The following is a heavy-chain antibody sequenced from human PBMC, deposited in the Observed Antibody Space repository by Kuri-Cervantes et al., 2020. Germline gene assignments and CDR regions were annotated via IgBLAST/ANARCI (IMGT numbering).Heavy chain of an antibody. D-gene: IGHD2-2*01. CDR3: ARDIWYQLLGNWFDP. CDR1: GYTFTYRY. V-gene: IGHV1-45*02. J-gene: IGHJ5*02. Sequence: SVKVSCKASGYTFTYRYLHWVRQAPGQALEWMGWITPFNGNTNYAQKFQDRVTITRDRSMSTAYMELSSLRSDDTAVYYCARDIWYQLLGNWFDPWGQGTLVTVSS. CDR2: ITPFNGNT.